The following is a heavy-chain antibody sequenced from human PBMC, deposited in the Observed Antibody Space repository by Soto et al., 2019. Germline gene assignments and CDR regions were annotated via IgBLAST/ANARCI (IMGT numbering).Heavy chain of an antibody. J-gene: IGHJ3*02. CDR1: GFTFSSYG. V-gene: IGHV3-23*01. D-gene: IGHD2-2*01. CDR2: ISGDGDST. Sequence: GSLRLSCAASGFTFSSYGMSWVRQAPGKGLEWVSAISGDGDSTYYADSVKGRFTISRDNSKNMLYLQMNSLRAEDTAAYYCAKRLYCSSSTCYGFDIWGQGTVVTVSS. CDR3: AKRLYCSSSTCYGFDI.